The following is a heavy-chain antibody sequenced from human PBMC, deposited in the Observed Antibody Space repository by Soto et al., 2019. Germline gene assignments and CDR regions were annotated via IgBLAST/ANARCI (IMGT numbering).Heavy chain of an antibody. Sequence: QVQLLESGGGVVQPGRSLRLSCAASGFTFSSYGMHWVRQAPGKGLEWVAVIWYDGSNKYYADSVKGRFTISRDNSKNTLYLQMNSLRAEDTAVYYCARGYYDSSGYLLAFDIWGQGTMVTVSS. CDR1: GFTFSSYG. CDR2: IWYDGSNK. J-gene: IGHJ3*02. CDR3: ARGYYDSSGYLLAFDI. D-gene: IGHD3-22*01. V-gene: IGHV3-33*01.